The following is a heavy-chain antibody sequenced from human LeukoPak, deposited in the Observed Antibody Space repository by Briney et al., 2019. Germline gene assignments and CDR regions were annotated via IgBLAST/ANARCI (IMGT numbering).Heavy chain of an antibody. CDR3: ASTHYGSGSYRFDY. D-gene: IGHD3-10*01. Sequence: SETLSLTCTVSGGSISSYYWSWIRQPAGKGLEWLGRIYTSGSTNYNPSLKSRVTMSVDTSKNQFSLKLSSVTAADTAVYYCASTHYGSGSYRFDYWGQGTLVTVSS. CDR1: GGSISSYY. V-gene: IGHV4-4*07. J-gene: IGHJ4*02. CDR2: IYTSGST.